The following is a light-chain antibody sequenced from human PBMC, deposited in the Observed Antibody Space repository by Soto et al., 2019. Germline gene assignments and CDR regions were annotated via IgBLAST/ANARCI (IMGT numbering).Light chain of an antibody. CDR1: SSNIGAGYD. V-gene: IGLV1-40*01. J-gene: IGLJ2*01. CDR3: QSYDSSLSGDVV. Sequence: QAVVTQPPSVSGAPGQRVTISCTGSSSNIGAGYDVHWYQQLPGTAPKLLIYGNSNRPSGVPDRFSGFKSGTSASLAITGLQAEDEADYYCQSYDSSLSGDVVFGGGTKLTVL. CDR2: GNS.